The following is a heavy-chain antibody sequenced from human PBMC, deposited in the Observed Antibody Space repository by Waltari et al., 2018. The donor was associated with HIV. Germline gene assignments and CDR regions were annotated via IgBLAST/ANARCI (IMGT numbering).Heavy chain of an antibody. CDR2: IIPILGIA. CDR1: GGTFSSYA. Sequence: QVQLVQSGAEVKKPGSSVKVSCKASGGTFSSYAISWVRQAPGQGLEWMGRIIPILGIANYAQKFQGRVTITADKSTSTAYMELSSLRSEDTAVYYCASQPGYCSGGSCYPGDYYYYGMDVWGQGTTVTVSS. V-gene: IGHV1-69*04. CDR3: ASQPGYCSGGSCYPGDYYYYGMDV. J-gene: IGHJ6*02. D-gene: IGHD2-15*01.